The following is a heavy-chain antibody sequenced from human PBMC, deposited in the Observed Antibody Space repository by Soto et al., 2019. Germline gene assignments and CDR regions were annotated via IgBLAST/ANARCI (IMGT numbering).Heavy chain of an antibody. J-gene: IGHJ4*02. CDR2: IYYSGST. CDR3: ARGQADYYDSSGYSQRYYFDY. CDR1: GGSISSTNYY. V-gene: IGHV4-61*05. Sequence: PSETLSLTCTVSGGSISSTNYYWGWIRQPPGKGLEWFGYIYYSGSTNYNPSLRSRVTISVDTSKNQFSLKLSSVTAADTAVYYCARGQADYYDSSGYSQRYYFDYWGQVTLVTVSS. D-gene: IGHD3-22*01.